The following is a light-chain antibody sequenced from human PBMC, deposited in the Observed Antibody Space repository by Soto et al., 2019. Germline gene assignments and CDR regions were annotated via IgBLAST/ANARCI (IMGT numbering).Light chain of an antibody. CDR3: TQALQTPQT. CDR1: QXLLDSRGNNI. CDR2: LGS. V-gene: IGKV2-28*01. Sequence: IVMTHAPLSLPVTPVEPASISGXSIQXLLDSRGNNIMEWDLQKPGQSPELLIYLGSNRAFGGPDRFSGSGSGTDFTLKISRVEAEDVGVYYCTQALQTPQTFGQGTKVDIK. J-gene: IGKJ1*01.